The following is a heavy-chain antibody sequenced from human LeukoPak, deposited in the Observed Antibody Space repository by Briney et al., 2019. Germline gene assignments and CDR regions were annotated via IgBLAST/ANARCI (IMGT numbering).Heavy chain of an antibody. CDR2: INSDGSST. V-gene: IGHV3-74*01. CDR3: ASNGGDGYSFDY. Sequence: GGSLRLSCAASGFTFSSYWMHWVRQAPGKGLVFFSRINSDGSSTRYADSVKGRFTISRDNAKNTLYLQMNSLGAEDTAVYYCASNGGDGYSFDYWGQGTLVTVSS. J-gene: IGHJ4*02. CDR1: GFTFSSYW. D-gene: IGHD5-24*01.